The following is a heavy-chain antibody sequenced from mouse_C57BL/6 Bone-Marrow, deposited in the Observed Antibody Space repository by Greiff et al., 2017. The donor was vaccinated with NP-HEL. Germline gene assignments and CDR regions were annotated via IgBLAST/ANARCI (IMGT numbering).Heavy chain of an antibody. CDR3: ARLDWDGDY. CDR2: IDPSDSYT. D-gene: IGHD4-1*01. Sequence: VQLQQPGAELVMPGASVKLSCKASGYTFTSYWMHWVKQRPGQGLEWIGEIDPSDSYTNYNQKFKGKSTLTVDKSSSTAYMQLSSLTSEDSAVYYCARLDWDGDYWGQGTTLTVSS. CDR1: GYTFTSYW. V-gene: IGHV1-69*01. J-gene: IGHJ2*01.